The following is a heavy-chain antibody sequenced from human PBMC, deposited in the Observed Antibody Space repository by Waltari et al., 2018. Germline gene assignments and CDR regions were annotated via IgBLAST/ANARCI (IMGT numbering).Heavy chain of an antibody. CDR1: GFIFNNYA. Sequence: EVQVLESGGGLVQPGGSLRLTCAASGFIFNNYAINWVRQAPGKGLEWVAGINGYGNKTYYADSVKGRFTLSRDISRNTLSLQMNSLRAEDTAVYYCAKAHFYDTSGYIEHWGQGTLVTVSS. D-gene: IGHD3-22*01. CDR2: INGYGNKT. CDR3: AKAHFYDTSGYIEH. J-gene: IGHJ5*02. V-gene: IGHV3-23*01.